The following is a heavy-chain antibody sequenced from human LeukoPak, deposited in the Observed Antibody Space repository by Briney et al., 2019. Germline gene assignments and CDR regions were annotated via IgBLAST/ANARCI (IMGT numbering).Heavy chain of an antibody. D-gene: IGHD3-9*01. Sequence: PSETLSLTCTVSGGSISSSSYYWGWIRQPPGKGLEWIGRIYYSGSTYYNPSLKSRVTISADTSKNQFSLKLSSVTAADAAVYYCARHAVAASLTGYYWHWFDPWGQGTLVTVSS. CDR1: GGSISSSSYY. CDR3: ARHAVAASLTGYYWHWFDP. CDR2: IYYSGST. J-gene: IGHJ5*02. V-gene: IGHV4-39*01.